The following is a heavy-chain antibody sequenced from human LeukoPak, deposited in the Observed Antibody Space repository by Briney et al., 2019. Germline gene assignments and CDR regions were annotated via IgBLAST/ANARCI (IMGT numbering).Heavy chain of an antibody. CDR1: GYNFNDYG. Sequence: ASVKVSCKASGYNFNDYGITWVRQAPGQGLEWMGWISGYNGNTYHAPNLQDRITVTADTSTSTAYLEVKSLTSDDTAMYYCARDSKYSSSRAAGYWGQGTLVTVSS. CDR2: ISGYNGNT. V-gene: IGHV1-18*01. D-gene: IGHD6-6*01. J-gene: IGHJ4*02. CDR3: ARDSKYSSSRAAGY.